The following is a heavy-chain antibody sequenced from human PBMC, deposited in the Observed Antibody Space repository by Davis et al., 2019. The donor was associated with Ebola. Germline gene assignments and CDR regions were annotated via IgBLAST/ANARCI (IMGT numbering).Heavy chain of an antibody. CDR2: ISSSSSYT. V-gene: IGHV3-11*06. Sequence: GGSLRLSCAASGFTFSDYYMSWIRQAPGKGLEWVSYISSSSSYTNYADSVKGRFTISRDNAKNSLYLQMNSLRAEDTAVYYCAKRTAGSQAFVDYWGQGTLVTVSS. D-gene: IGHD1-1*01. CDR3: AKRTAGSQAFVDY. CDR1: GFTFSDYY. J-gene: IGHJ4*02.